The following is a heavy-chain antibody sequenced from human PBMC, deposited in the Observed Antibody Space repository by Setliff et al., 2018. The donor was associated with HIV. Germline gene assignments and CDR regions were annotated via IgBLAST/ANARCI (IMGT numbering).Heavy chain of an antibody. J-gene: IGHJ4*02. D-gene: IGHD2-2*01. CDR2: ISGSGGST. CDR3: AREYCNSTSCYGYSGDY. Sequence: HPGGSLRLSCAASGFTFSSYAMSWVRQAPGKGLEWVSAISGSGGSTYYADSVKGRFTISRDNSKNTLYLQMNSLRAADTAVYYCAREYCNSTSCYGYSGDYWGQGTLVTVSS. CDR1: GFTFSSYA. V-gene: IGHV3-23*01.